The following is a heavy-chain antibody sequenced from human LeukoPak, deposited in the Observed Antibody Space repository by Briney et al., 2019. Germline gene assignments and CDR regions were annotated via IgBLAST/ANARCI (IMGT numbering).Heavy chain of an antibody. J-gene: IGHJ4*02. V-gene: IGHV1-69*04. Sequence: ASVKVSCKASGGPFINYAFNWVRQAPGQGLEWMGRIFPIFDIANYSQKFQGRVTITADKSTSTVYMELSSLRFEDTAVYYCAREEALIGDGPGEPIDFWGQGTQVTVSS. CDR3: AREEALIGDGPGEPIDF. CDR1: GGPFINYA. CDR2: IFPIFDIA. D-gene: IGHD7-27*01.